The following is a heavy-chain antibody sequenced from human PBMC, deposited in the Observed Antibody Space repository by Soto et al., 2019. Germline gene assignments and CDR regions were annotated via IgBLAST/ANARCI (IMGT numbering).Heavy chain of an antibody. CDR1: GVTFRSYD. J-gene: IGHJ2*01. CDR2: IGVGGDT. V-gene: IGHV3-13*01. D-gene: IGHD5-12*01. CDR3: AREVPGYDSRGWSFDL. Sequence: ESGGGLVQPGGSLRLSCVASGVTFRSYDMHWVRQPTGKGLEWVSAIGVGGDTYYPASVKRRFTISRENAKNALYLQMNSLKAEDTAVYYCAREVPGYDSRGWSFDLSGRGPLVTVAS.